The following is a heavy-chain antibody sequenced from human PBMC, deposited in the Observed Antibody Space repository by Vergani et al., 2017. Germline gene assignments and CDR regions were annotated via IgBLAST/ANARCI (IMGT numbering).Heavy chain of an antibody. CDR2: IVVGSGNT. Sequence: QMQLVQSGPEVKKPGTSVKVSCKASGFTFTSSAVQWVRQARGQRLEWIGWIVVGSGNTNYAQKFQERVTITRDMSTSTAYMELSSLRSEDTAVYYCARVSSIAARPHYYYYMDVWGKGTTVTVSS. V-gene: IGHV1-58*01. J-gene: IGHJ6*03. CDR1: GFTFTSSA. D-gene: IGHD6-6*01. CDR3: ARVSSIAARPHYYYYMDV.